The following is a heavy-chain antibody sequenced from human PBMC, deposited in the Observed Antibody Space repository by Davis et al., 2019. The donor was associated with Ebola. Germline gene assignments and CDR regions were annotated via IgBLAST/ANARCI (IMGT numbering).Heavy chain of an antibody. CDR2: IRSKPKGYAT. Sequence: GESLKISCAASGFSLSDSTIHWVRQASGKGLEWVGRIRSKPKGYATAYAASVKGRFTISRDDSENTSYLQMNSLKIEDTAVYYCTRLSLWFGELFYGMDVWGQGTTVTVSS. CDR1: GFSLSDST. J-gene: IGHJ6*02. V-gene: IGHV3-73*01. D-gene: IGHD3-10*01. CDR3: TRLSLWFGELFYGMDV.